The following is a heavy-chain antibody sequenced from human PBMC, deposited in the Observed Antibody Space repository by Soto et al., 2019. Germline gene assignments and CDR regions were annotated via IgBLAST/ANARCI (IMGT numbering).Heavy chain of an antibody. CDR1: VFTFISYA. CDR3: AKDPGGNCSSTSCPSGIWFDP. J-gene: IGHJ5*02. V-gene: IGHV3-23*01. Sequence: GWSLRLSCAASVFTFISYAMSWVRQAPGKGLEWVSAISGSGGSTYYADSVKGRFTISRDNSKNTLYLQMNSLRAEDTAVYYCAKDPGGNCSSTSCPSGIWFDPWGQGTLVTVSS. D-gene: IGHD2-2*01. CDR2: ISGSGGST.